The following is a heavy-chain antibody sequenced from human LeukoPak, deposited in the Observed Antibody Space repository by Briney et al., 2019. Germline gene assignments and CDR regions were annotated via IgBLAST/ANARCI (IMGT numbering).Heavy chain of an antibody. J-gene: IGHJ6*03. Sequence: PSETLSLTCTVSGDSISSGDYYWSWIRQPPGKGLEWIGEINHSGSTNYNPSLKSRVTISVDTSKNQFSLKLSSVTAADTAVYYCARLVSWGVDSSGYLYYYYYYMDVWGKGTTVTISS. CDR1: GDSISSGDYY. CDR3: ARLVSWGVDSSGYLYYYYYYMDV. D-gene: IGHD3-22*01. V-gene: IGHV4-39*07. CDR2: INHSGST.